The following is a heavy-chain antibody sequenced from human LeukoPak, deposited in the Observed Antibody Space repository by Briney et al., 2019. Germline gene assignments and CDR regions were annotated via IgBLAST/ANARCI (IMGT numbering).Heavy chain of an antibody. V-gene: IGHV7-4-1*02. J-gene: IGHJ5*02. CDR3: ARDPHNPQITIFGVVPDNWFDP. CDR1: GYTFTGYY. Sequence: GASVKVSCKASGYTFTGYYMHWVRQAPGQGLEWMGWINTNTGNPTYAQGFTGRFVFSLDTSVSTAYLQISSLKAEDTAVYYCARDPHNPQITIFGVVPDNWFDPWGQGTLVTVSS. CDR2: INTNTGNP. D-gene: IGHD3-3*01.